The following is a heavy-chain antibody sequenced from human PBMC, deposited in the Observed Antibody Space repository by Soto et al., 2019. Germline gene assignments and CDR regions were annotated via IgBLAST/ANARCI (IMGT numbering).Heavy chain of an antibody. J-gene: IGHJ4*02. Sequence: QVQLQQWGAGLLKPSETLSLTCAVYGGSFSGYYWSWIRQPPGKGLEWIGEINHSGSTNYNPSLKSRVNISVDTSKNQFSLQLSSVTAADTAVYYCARGHGDLYHYGSGSTTLGYWGQGTMVNVSS. D-gene: IGHD3-10*01. CDR3: ARGHGDLYHYGSGSTTLGY. V-gene: IGHV4-34*01. CDR2: INHSGST. CDR1: GGSFSGYY.